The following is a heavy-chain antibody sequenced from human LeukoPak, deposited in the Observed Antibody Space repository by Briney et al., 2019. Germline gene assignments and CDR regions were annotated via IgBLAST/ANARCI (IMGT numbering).Heavy chain of an antibody. D-gene: IGHD6-19*01. CDR2: ISGSGDST. Sequence: GGSLRLSCTASGFTFSSYAMSWVRQAPGKGLEWVSAISGSGDSTYYADSVKGRFTISRDNPKNTLYLQMNSLRAEDTAVYYCASCSGWYLVDYFDYWGQGTLVTVSS. CDR3: ASCSGWYLVDYFDY. CDR1: GFTFSSYA. V-gene: IGHV3-23*01. J-gene: IGHJ4*02.